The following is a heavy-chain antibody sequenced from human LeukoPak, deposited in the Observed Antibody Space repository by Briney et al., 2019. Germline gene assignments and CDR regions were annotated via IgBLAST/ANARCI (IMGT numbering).Heavy chain of an antibody. CDR1: GYTFTSYD. CDR3: AGIPVFGVVLHQEPV. D-gene: IGHD3-3*01. J-gene: IGHJ6*03. V-gene: IGHV1-69*10. Sequence: SVKVSCKASGYTFTSYDINWVRQAPGQGLEWMGVFIPILDTANSTQKFQGRLTITADKSTNTVYMELSSLRFDDTAVYFCAGIPVFGVVLHQEPVWGKGTTVTVSS. CDR2: FIPILDTA.